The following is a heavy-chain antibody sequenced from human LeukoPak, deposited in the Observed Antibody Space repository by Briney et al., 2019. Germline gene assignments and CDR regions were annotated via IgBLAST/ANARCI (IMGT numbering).Heavy chain of an antibody. Sequence: SETLSLTCTVSGGSVSSGSYHWSWIRQPPGKGLEWIGYIYYSGSTNYNPSLKSRVTISVDTSKNQFSLKLSSVTAADTAVYSGGRDGGYGLGYVFDTGGKGKRVTVFS. CDR2: IYYSGST. V-gene: IGHV4-61*01. D-gene: IGHD3-16*01. CDR1: GGSVSSGSYH. CDR3: GRDGGYGLGYVFDT. J-gene: IGHJ3*02.